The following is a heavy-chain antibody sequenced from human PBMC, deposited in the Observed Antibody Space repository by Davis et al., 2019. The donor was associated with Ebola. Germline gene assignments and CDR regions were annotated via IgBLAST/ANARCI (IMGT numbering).Heavy chain of an antibody. CDR1: GYSFTSHW. Sequence: PGGSLRLSCKGSGYSFTSHWIGWVRQMPGKGLEWMGIIYPGDSDTRYSPSFQGQVTISADKYISTAYLQWTSLKASDTDMYYCASQEQQDNYYYMDVWGKGTTVTVSS. CDR3: ASQEQQDNYYYMDV. D-gene: IGHD6-13*01. J-gene: IGHJ6*03. CDR2: IYPGDSDT. V-gene: IGHV5-51*01.